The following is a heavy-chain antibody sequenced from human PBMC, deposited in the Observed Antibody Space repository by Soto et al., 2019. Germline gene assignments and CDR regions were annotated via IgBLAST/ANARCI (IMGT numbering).Heavy chain of an antibody. J-gene: IGHJ4*02. CDR3: LRVVEAATRHTDFDS. CDR2: INHSGST. V-gene: IGHV4-34*01. D-gene: IGHD2-15*01. CDR1: GGSFSGYY. Sequence: SETLSLTCAVYGGSFSGYYWSWIRQPPGKGLEWIGEINHSGSTNYNPSLKSRVTISVDTSKNQLSLRVNSVTAADTAVYYCLRVVEAATRHTDFDSWGQRILVTVSS.